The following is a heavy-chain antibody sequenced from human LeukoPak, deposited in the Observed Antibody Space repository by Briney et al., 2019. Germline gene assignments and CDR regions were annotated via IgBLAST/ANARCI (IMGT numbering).Heavy chain of an antibody. Sequence: ASVKVSCKASGYTFTSYAMNWVRQAPGQGLEWMGWVNTNTGNPTYAQGFTGRFVFSLDTSVSTAYLQISSLKAEDTVVYYCAGDNGDRKGYYYYGMDVWGQGTTVTVSS. CDR2: VNTNTGNP. CDR1: GYTFTSYA. J-gene: IGHJ6*02. CDR3: AGDNGDRKGYYYYGMDV. V-gene: IGHV7-4-1*02. D-gene: IGHD4-17*01.